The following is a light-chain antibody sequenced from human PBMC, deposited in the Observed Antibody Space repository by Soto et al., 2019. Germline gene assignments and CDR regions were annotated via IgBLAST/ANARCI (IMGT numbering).Light chain of an antibody. Sequence: EIVLTQSPATLSLSPGQRATLSCGASQSVSSYLAWYQQKPGKSSRLLIYAASIMAPGIPARFSGSGSGTDFTLTISNVEPEDFAVYYCQQYGSPRSVTFGQGTRLEIK. J-gene: IGKJ5*01. V-gene: IGKV3-11*01. CDR2: AAS. CDR1: QSVSSY. CDR3: QQYGSPRSVT.